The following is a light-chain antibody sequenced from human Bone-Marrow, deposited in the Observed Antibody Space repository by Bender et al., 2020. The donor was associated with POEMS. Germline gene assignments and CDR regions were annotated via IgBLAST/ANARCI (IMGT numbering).Light chain of an antibody. CDR3: ASWDAGPRGGV. J-gene: IGLJ3*02. CDR1: NSNIGTNA. CDR2: SDN. V-gene: IGLV1-44*01. Sequence: QSVLTQPPSASGTPGQRVTISCSGSNSNIGTNAVNWYQQFPGTAPKLLIYSDNQRPSGVPDRCYAFKSGTSASLASSGLQSDDEAGYYWASWDAGPRGGVFGGGTKLTVL.